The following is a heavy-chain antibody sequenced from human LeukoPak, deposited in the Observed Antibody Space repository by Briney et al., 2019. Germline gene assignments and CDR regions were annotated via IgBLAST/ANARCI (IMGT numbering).Heavy chain of an antibody. V-gene: IGHV3-23*01. Sequence: GGSLRLSCAASGFTFSDYAMSWVRQAPGQGLEWVSTISDDGSGTYYADSVKGRFTISRDNSKNTLLLQINSLRAEDSAVYYCATDRERDPSVYYLVGGQGTLITVSS. J-gene: IGHJ4*02. D-gene: IGHD3-22*01. CDR3: ATDRERDPSVYYLV. CDR2: ISDDGSGT. CDR1: GFTFSDYA.